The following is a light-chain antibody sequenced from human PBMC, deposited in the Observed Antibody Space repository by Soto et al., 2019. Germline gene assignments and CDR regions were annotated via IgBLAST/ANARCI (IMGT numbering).Light chain of an antibody. CDR1: QSVSSSY. Sequence: EIVLTQSPGTLSLSPGERATLSCRASQSVSSSYIAWYQQKPGQAPRLLIYGASSRATGIPDRFSGSGSGTDFTLTISRLEPEALAVYYCQQYGSSPYTFGQGTKLEIK. J-gene: IGKJ2*01. V-gene: IGKV3-20*01. CDR3: QQYGSSPYT. CDR2: GAS.